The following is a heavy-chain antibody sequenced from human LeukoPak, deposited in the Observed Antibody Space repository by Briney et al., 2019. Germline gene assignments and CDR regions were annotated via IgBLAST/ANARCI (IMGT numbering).Heavy chain of an antibody. V-gene: IGHV3-30*02. CDR3: AKESDVAAAGIDY. Sequence: PGGSLRLSCAASGFTFSSYGMHWVRQAPGKGLQWVTFIRYEGSNKYYADSVKGRFTISRDNSKNTLYLQMNSLRVEDTAVYYCAKESDVAAAGIDYWGQGTLVTVSS. D-gene: IGHD6-13*01. CDR2: IRYEGSNK. CDR1: GFTFSSYG. J-gene: IGHJ4*02.